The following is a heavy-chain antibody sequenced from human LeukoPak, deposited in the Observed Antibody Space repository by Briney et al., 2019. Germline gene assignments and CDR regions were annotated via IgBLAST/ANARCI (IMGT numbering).Heavy chain of an antibody. CDR2: ISSSGSTI. J-gene: IGHJ4*02. CDR3: ASLEMATITTDY. Sequence: GGSLRLSCTASGFTFINYSMNWVRQAPGKGLEWVSYISSSGSTIYYADSVKGRFTISRDNAKNSLYLQMNSLRAEDTAVYYCASLEMATITTDYWGQGTLVTVSS. CDR1: GFTFINYS. V-gene: IGHV3-11*01. D-gene: IGHD5-24*01.